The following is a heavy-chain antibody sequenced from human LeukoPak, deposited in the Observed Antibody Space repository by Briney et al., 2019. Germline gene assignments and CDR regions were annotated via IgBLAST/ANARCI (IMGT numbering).Heavy chain of an antibody. CDR3: GRMFGDHVAPVDY. D-gene: IGHD3-10*02. Sequence: PSETLSLTCTVSGGSISSSSYYWGWIRQSPGKGLEWIGYVYRSGYAKYNPSLQSRVSISINTSKNQFSLRLTSVTAADTAVYYCGRMFGDHVAPVDYWGQGTLVTVSS. CDR2: VYRSGYA. J-gene: IGHJ4*02. V-gene: IGHV4-61*05. CDR1: GGSISSSSYY.